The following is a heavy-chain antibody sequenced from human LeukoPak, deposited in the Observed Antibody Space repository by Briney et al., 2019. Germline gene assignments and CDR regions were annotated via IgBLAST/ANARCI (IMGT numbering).Heavy chain of an antibody. J-gene: IGHJ4*02. CDR1: GFTFSSYA. Sequence: GGSLRLSCAASGFTFSSYAMSWVRQAPGKGLEWVSVIYSGGSTYYADSVKGRFTISRDNSKNTLYLQMNSLRAEDTAVYYCARVQSAVAAFDYWGQGTLVTVSS. CDR3: ARVQSAVAAFDY. V-gene: IGHV3-53*01. D-gene: IGHD6-19*01. CDR2: IYSGGST.